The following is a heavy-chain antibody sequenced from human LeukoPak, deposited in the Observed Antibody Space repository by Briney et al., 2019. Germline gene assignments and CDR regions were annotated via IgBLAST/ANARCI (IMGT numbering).Heavy chain of an antibody. CDR2: IYHSGST. Sequence: SETLSHTCAVSGGSISRSASWSWVRQPPGKGLEWIGEIYHSGSTHCNPSLRSRVTISVDTSKNQFSLRLTSVTVADTAVYYCARDVGHFDYWGQGTLVTVSS. V-gene: IGHV4-4*02. J-gene: IGHJ4*02. CDR1: GGSISRSAS. CDR3: ARDVGHFDY. D-gene: IGHD3-10*01.